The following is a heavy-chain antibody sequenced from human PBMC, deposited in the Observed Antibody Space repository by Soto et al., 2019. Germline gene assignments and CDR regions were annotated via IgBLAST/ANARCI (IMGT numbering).Heavy chain of an antibody. CDR1: GFTFSSHG. D-gene: IGHD3-10*01. J-gene: IGHJ6*02. CDR3: ARRITMVRGPYYYGMDV. CDR2: ISSTSSTK. V-gene: IGHV3-48*02. Sequence: LRLSCDASGFTFSSHGMTWVRQAPGKGLEWVAFISSTSSTKNYADSVKGRFTISRDNTKNSLYLQMSSLRDEDTAVYYCARRITMVRGPYYYGMDVWGQGTTVTVSS.